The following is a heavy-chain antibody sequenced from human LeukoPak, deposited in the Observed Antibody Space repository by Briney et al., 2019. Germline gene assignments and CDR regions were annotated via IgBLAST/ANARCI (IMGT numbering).Heavy chain of an antibody. CDR2: INPNSGGT. CDR3: ARDRGRGYYYYYYMDV. Sequence: ASVKVSCKASGYTFTGYYMHWVRQAPGQGLEWMGWINPNSGGTNYAQKFQGRVTMTRDTSISTAYMELSRLRSDDTAVYYCARDRGRGYYYYYYMDVWGKGTTVTVSS. V-gene: IGHV1-2*02. D-gene: IGHD2-21*01. J-gene: IGHJ6*03. CDR1: GYTFTGYY.